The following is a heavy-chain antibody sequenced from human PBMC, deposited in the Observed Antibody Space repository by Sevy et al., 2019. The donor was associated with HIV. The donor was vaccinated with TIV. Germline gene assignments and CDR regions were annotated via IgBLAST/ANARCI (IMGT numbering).Heavy chain of an antibody. CDR3: ARDRGVEMATIHDAFDI. CDR1: GFTFSSYS. Sequence: GGSLRLSCAASGFTFSSYSMNWVRQAPGKGLEWVSYISSSSSTTYYADSVKGRSTISKDNAKNSLYLQMNSLRDEDTAVYYCARDRGVEMATIHDAFDIWGQGTMVTVSS. V-gene: IGHV3-48*02. CDR2: ISSSSSTT. D-gene: IGHD5-12*01. J-gene: IGHJ3*02.